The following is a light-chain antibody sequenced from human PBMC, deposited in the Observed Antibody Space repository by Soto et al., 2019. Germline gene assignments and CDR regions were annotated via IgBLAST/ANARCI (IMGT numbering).Light chain of an antibody. CDR1: SSDVGTYNL. CDR2: EGS. CDR3: CSYAGSYTAI. V-gene: IGLV2-23*01. Sequence: QSALTQPASVSGSPGQSITISCTGTSSDVGTYNLVSWYQQHPGKAPKLIIYEGSKRPSGISNRFSGSKSGNTASLTISGLQAEDEADYHCCSYAGSYTAIFGGGTKLTVL. J-gene: IGLJ2*01.